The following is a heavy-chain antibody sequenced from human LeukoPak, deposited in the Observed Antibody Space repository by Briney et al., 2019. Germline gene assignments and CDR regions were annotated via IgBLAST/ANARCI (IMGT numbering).Heavy chain of an antibody. CDR1: GFTFSSYW. J-gene: IGHJ4*02. Sequence: PGGSLRLSCAASGFTFSSYWMHWVRQAPGKGLVWVSRINSDGSSTNYADSVKGRFTISRDNAKNTLYLQMNSLRADDTAVYYCARDSSSWHFDGDYWGQGTLVTVSS. D-gene: IGHD6-13*01. CDR2: INSDGSST. V-gene: IGHV3-74*01. CDR3: ARDSSSWHFDGDY.